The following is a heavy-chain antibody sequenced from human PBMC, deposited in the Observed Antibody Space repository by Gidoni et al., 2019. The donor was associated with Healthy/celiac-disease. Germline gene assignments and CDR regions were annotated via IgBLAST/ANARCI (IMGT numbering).Heavy chain of an antibody. V-gene: IGHV4-39*01. CDR1: GGSISSSSYY. CDR3: ARQGRVAVAGYDY. J-gene: IGHJ4*02. D-gene: IGHD6-19*01. Sequence: QLQLQESGPGLVKPSETLSLTCTVSGGSISSSSYYWGWIRQPPGKGLEWIGSIYYSGSTYYNPSRKSRVTISVDTSKNQFSLKLSSVTAADTAVYYCARQGRVAVAGYDYWGQGTLVTVSS. CDR2: IYYSGST.